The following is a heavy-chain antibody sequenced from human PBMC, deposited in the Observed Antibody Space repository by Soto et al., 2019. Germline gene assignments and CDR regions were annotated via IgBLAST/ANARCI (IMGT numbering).Heavy chain of an antibody. V-gene: IGHV3-23*01. J-gene: IGHJ6*03. D-gene: IGHD2-8*01. CDR1: GFTFSSYA. CDR2: ISGSGGST. Sequence: GGSLRLSCAASGFTFSSYAMSWVRQAPGKGLEWVSAISGSGGSTYYADSVKGRFTISRDNSKNTLDLQMNSLRAGDTAVYYWAKEGGAKLYPPRHYYYRAVWGKGTTVTVSS. CDR3: AKEGGAKLYPPRHYYYRAV.